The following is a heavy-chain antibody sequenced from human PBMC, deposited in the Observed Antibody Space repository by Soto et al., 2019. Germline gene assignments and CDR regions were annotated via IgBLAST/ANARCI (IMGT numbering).Heavy chain of an antibody. J-gene: IGHJ4*02. CDR3: ARAIRDELFCDY. CDR2: LNPNSANT. CDR1: GYIFSNYD. Sequence: QVPLVQSGAEVRKPGASVKVSCKTSGYIFSNYDIAWVRQATGQGLEWMGWLNPNSANTGYAQKFQGRVTLTSDSSITTAYMELNSLTSEDTAVYYCARAIRDELFCDYWGQGTLVTVSS. V-gene: IGHV1-8*01. D-gene: IGHD3-10*01.